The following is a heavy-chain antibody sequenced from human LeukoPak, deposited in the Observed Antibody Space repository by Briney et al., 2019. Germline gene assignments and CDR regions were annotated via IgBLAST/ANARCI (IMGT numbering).Heavy chain of an antibody. D-gene: IGHD2-15*01. Sequence: GGSLRLSCAASGFTFSSYGMHWVRQAPGKGLEWVANIKQDGSEKYYVDSVKGRFTISRDNAKNSLYLQMNSLRAEDTAVYYCAREDIVVVVAATDAFDIWGQGTMVTVSS. J-gene: IGHJ3*02. CDR3: AREDIVVVVAATDAFDI. CDR2: IKQDGSEK. V-gene: IGHV3-7*01. CDR1: GFTFSSYG.